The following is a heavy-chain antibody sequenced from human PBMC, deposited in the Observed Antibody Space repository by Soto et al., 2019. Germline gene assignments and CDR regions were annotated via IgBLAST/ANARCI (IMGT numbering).Heavy chain of an antibody. V-gene: IGHV3-7*04. J-gene: IGHJ4*02. CDR1: GFTFSSYW. CDR3: ARKIAAPGLNNFDY. CDR2: IKQDGSEK. Sequence: GGSLRLSCAASGFTFSSYWMSWVRQAPGKGLEWVANIKQDGSEKYYVDSVKGRFTISRDNAKNSLYLQMNSLRAEDTAVYYCARKIAAPGLNNFDYWGQGTLVTVSS. D-gene: IGHD6-6*01.